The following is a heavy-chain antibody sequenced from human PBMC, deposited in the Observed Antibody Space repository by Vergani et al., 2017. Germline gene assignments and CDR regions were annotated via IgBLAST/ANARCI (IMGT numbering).Heavy chain of an antibody. CDR3: ARDHSYCSSTSYYIYYYYYYMDV. J-gene: IGHJ6*03. V-gene: IGHV3-7*01. D-gene: IGHD2-2*01. Sequence: EVQLVESGGGLVQPGGSLRLSCAASGFTFSSYWMSWVRQAPGKGLEWVANIKQDGSEKYYVDSVKGRFTISRDNAKNSLYLQMNSLRAEDTAVYYCARDHSYCSSTSYYIYYYYYYMDVWGKGTTVTVSS. CDR2: IKQDGSEK. CDR1: GFTFSSYW.